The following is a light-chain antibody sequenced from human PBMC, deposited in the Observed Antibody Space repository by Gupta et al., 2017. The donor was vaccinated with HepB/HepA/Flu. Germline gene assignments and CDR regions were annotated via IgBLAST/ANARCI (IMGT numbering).Light chain of an antibody. CDR3: QQDGSSRT. J-gene: IGKJ1*01. CDR2: DAS. V-gene: IGKV3-20*01. Sequence: EIVLTQSPGTLSLSPGERATLSCRASQSVSSSYLAWYQQKPGQAPRLLIYDASSRATGIPDRFSGSGSGTDFTLTISRLEPEDFAVYYCQQDGSSRTFGQGTKVEIK. CDR1: QSVSSSY.